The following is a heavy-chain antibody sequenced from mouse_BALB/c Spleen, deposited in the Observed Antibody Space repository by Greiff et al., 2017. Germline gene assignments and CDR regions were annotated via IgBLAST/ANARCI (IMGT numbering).Heavy chain of an antibody. J-gene: IGHJ2*01. CDR1: GFTFSSYG. Sequence: EVQLVESGGGLVQPGGSLKLSCAASGFTFSSYGMSWVRQTPDKRLELVATINSNGGSTYYPDSVKGRFTISRDNAKNTLYLQMSSLKSEDTAMYYCAEGTGSFDYWGQGTTLTVSS. D-gene: IGHD4-1*01. CDR3: AEGTGSFDY. CDR2: INSNGGST. V-gene: IGHV5-6-3*01.